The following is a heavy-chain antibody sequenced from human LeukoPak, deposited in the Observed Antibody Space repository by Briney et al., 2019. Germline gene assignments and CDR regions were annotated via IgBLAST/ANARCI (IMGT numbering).Heavy chain of an antibody. CDR2: INPNSGGT. D-gene: IGHD3-22*01. CDR3: ARAGLWDHSDSSGYHNGAFDI. CDR1: GYTFTDYY. J-gene: IGHJ3*02. V-gene: IGHV1-2*02. Sequence: ASVKVSCKASGYTFTDYYMHWVRQAPGQGLEWMGWINPNSGGTNYAQKFQGRVTMTRDTSISTAYMELSRLTSDDTAVFYCARAGLWDHSDSSGYHNGAFDIWGQGTMVTVSS.